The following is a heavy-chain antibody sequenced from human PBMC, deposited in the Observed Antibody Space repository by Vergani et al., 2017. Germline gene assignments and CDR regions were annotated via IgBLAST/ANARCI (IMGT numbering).Heavy chain of an antibody. V-gene: IGHV1-2*04. CDR2: INPNSGGT. Sequence: QVQLVQSGAEVKKPGASVKVSCKASGYTFTGYYMHWVRQAPGQGLEWMGWINPNSGGTNYAQKFQGWVTMTRDTSISTAYMELSRLRSEDTAVYYCARDADIAAWAFDIWGQGTMVTVSS. D-gene: IGHD6-25*01. J-gene: IGHJ3*02. CDR3: ARDADIAAWAFDI. CDR1: GYTFTGYY.